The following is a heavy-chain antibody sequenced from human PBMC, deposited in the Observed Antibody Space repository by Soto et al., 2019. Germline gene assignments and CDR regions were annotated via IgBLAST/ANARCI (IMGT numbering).Heavy chain of an antibody. Sequence: PSETLSLTCSFSGASVAGGSYYWSWVRQPPGKGLEWIGYIPSRGRPFYNPSLTSRGTISADTSKNQLSLQLTSVTAADTAVYYCARDTYSGYDFGLWGQGTLVTVSS. D-gene: IGHD5-12*01. CDR2: IPSRGRP. CDR1: GASVAGGSYY. CDR3: ARDTYSGYDFGL. V-gene: IGHV4-30-4*01. J-gene: IGHJ5*02.